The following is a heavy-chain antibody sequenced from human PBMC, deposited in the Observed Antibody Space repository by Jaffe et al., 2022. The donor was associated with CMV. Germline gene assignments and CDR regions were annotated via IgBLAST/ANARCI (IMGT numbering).Heavy chain of an antibody. CDR3: ARVLSSSSLAFDI. Sequence: EVQLVETGGGLIQPGGSLRLSCAASGFTVSSNYMSWVRQAPGKGLEWVSVIYSGGSTYYADSVKGRFTISRDNSKNTLYLQMNSLRAEDTAVYYCARVLSSSSLAFDIWGQGTMVTVSS. CDR2: IYSGGST. V-gene: IGHV3-53*02. J-gene: IGHJ3*02. D-gene: IGHD6-6*01. CDR1: GFTVSSNY.